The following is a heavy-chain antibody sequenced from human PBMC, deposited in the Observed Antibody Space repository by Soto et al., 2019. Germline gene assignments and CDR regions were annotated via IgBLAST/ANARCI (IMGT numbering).Heavy chain of an antibody. CDR2: ITGSGAST. J-gene: IGHJ3*02. CDR3: AKDFQGVVPDAFDI. V-gene: IGHV3-23*01. CDR1: GFTFSNYV. D-gene: IGHD2-21*01. Sequence: PGGSLRLSCAASGFTFSNYVMSWVRQAPGKGLEWVSGITGSGASTYYADSVKGRFSISRDNSKNTLYLQMNSLRAEDTAVYYCAKDFQGVVPDAFDIWGRGTMVTVSS.